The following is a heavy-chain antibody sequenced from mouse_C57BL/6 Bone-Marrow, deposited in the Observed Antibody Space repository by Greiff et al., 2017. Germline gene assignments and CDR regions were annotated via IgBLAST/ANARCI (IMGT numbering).Heavy chain of an antibody. CDR3: AAYGFYARDY. CDR2: INPGSGGT. V-gene: IGHV1-54*01. Sequence: QVQLQQSGAELVRPGTSVKVSCKASGYAFTNYLIEWVKQRPGQGLEWIGVINPGSGGTNYNEKFKGKATLTADKSSSTAYMQLSSLTSEDSAVYFCAAYGFYARDYWGQGTSVTVSS. J-gene: IGHJ4*01. CDR1: GYAFTNYL. D-gene: IGHD1-1*01.